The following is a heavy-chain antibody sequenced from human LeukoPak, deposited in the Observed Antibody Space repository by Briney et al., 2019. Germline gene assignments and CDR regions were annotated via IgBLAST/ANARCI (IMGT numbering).Heavy chain of an antibody. CDR2: ISGSGTST. J-gene: IGHJ4*02. Sequence: PGGSLRLSCAAPGFTFSSYALSWVRQAPGKGLEWVSAISGSGTSTYYADSVKGRFTISRDNSKNTLYLQMNSRRAEDTAVYYCAKDRNYDSSGYSNFDYWGQGTLVTVSS. D-gene: IGHD3-22*01. CDR1: GFTFSSYA. CDR3: AKDRNYDSSGYSNFDY. V-gene: IGHV3-23*01.